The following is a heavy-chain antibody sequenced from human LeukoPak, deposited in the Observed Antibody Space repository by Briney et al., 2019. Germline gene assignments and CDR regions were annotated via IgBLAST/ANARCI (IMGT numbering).Heavy chain of an antibody. J-gene: IGHJ4*02. Sequence: PSETLSLTCTVSGGSISSYYWSWIRQPPGKGLEWIGYIYYSGSTNYNPYLKSRVTVSVDTSKNQFSLKLSSVTAADTAVYYCATFPRSSSWYYFDYWGQGTLVTVSS. CDR1: GGSISSYY. D-gene: IGHD6-13*01. V-gene: IGHV4-59*01. CDR2: IYYSGST. CDR3: ATFPRSSSWYYFDY.